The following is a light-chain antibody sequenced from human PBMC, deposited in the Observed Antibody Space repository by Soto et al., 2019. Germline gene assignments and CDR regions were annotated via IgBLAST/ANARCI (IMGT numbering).Light chain of an antibody. CDR1: SSNIGNNY. CDR3: AAWDDSLSGLV. V-gene: IGLV1-47*01. CDR2: RNN. Sequence: QSVLNQPPSASGTPGQRVTISCSGSSSNIGNNYVSWYQQLPGTAPKLLIYRNNQRPSGVPDRFSGSKSGTSASLAISGLRSEDEADYYCAAWDDSLSGLVFGGGTKRPS. J-gene: IGLJ3*02.